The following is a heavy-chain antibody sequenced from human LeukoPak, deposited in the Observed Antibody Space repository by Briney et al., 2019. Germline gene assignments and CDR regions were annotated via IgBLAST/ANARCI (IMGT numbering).Heavy chain of an antibody. D-gene: IGHD1-14*01. CDR3: ARASITYYYYYYMGV. Sequence: SETLSLTCTVSGGSITNYYWTWIREPPGKGLEWIGYIHYSGSTNYNPSLKSRVTISVDTSKNQFSLKLSSVTAADTAVYYCARASITYYYYYYMGVWGKGTTVTVSS. V-gene: IGHV4-59*01. CDR1: GGSITNYY. J-gene: IGHJ6*03. CDR2: IHYSGST.